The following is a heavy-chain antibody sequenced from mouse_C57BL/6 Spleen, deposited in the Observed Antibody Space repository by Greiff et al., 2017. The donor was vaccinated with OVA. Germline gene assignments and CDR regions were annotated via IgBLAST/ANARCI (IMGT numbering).Heavy chain of an antibody. CDR2: IDPGNGDT. CDR1: GFNIKDDY. CDR3: TTGGSSYGY. Sequence: VQLQQSGAELVRPGASVKLSCTASGFNIKDDYMHWVKQRPEQGLEWIGWIDPGNGDTAYASKFQGKATITADTSSNTAYLQLSSLTSEDTAVYYCTTGGSSYGYWGQGTTLTVSS. D-gene: IGHD1-1*01. J-gene: IGHJ2*01. V-gene: IGHV14-4*01.